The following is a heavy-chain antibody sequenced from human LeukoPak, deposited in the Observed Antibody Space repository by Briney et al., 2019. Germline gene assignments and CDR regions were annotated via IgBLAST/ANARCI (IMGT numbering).Heavy chain of an antibody. Sequence: GGSLRLSCAASGFTFSSYLMSWVRQAPGKGLEWVANIKQDGSEKYYVDSVKGRFTISRDNAKNSLYLQMNSLRAEDTAVYYCASFPFHWGQGTLVTVSS. D-gene: IGHD2-21*01. CDR3: ASFPFH. V-gene: IGHV3-7*01. CDR2: IKQDGSEK. J-gene: IGHJ4*02. CDR1: GFTFSSYL.